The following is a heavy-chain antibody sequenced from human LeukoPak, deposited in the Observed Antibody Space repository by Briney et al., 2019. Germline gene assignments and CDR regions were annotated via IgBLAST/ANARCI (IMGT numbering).Heavy chain of an antibody. V-gene: IGHV1-69*05. J-gene: IGHJ4*02. CDR3: ARSYSSGWYGNFDY. CDR1: GGTFSSYA. Sequence: GASVKVSCKASGGTFSSYAISWVRQAPGQGLEWMGGIIPIFGTANYAQKFQGRVTITTDEYTSTAYMELSSLRSEDTAVYYCARSYSSGWYGNFDYWGQGTLVTVSS. CDR2: IIPIFGTA. D-gene: IGHD6-19*01.